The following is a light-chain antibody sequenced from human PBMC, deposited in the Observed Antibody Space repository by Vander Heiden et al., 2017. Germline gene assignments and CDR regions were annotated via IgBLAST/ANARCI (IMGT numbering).Light chain of an antibody. J-gene: IGKJ3*01. V-gene: IGKV1-33*01. Sequence: DIQMTQSPSSLSASVGDRVTITCQASQDISNYLNWYQQKPGKAPKLLIYDASNLETGVPSRFSGSGSGTDFTFTISSLQPEDIATYYCQQDDNLPHLFGHGTKVDIK. CDR3: QQDDNLPHL. CDR1: QDISNY. CDR2: DAS.